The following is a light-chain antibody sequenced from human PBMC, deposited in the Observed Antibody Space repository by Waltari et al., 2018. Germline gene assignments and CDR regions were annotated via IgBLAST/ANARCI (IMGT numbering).Light chain of an antibody. Sequence: EIVLTPSPATLSLSPGESATLPCRAIPCFSSYLAWYQQKSGQAPRLPIYDASNRATGIPARFSGGGSGTDFTLTISSLEPEDFAVYYCQQRSDWLLTFGGGTKVEIK. CDR1: PCFSSY. V-gene: IGKV3-11*01. J-gene: IGKJ4*01. CDR2: DAS. CDR3: QQRSDWLLT.